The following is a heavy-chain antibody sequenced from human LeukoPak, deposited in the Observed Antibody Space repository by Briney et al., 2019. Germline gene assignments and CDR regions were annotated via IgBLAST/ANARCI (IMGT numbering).Heavy chain of an antibody. Sequence: SVKVSCKASGGTFSSYAISWVRQAPGQGLEWMGGIIPIFGTANYAQKFQGRVTITTDESTSTAYMELSSLRSKDTAVYYCARNPSSSWYYLRITNWFDHWGQGTLVTVSS. CDR2: IIPIFGTA. V-gene: IGHV1-69*05. J-gene: IGHJ5*02. CDR1: GGTFSSYA. CDR3: ARNPSSSWYYLRITNWFDH. D-gene: IGHD6-13*01.